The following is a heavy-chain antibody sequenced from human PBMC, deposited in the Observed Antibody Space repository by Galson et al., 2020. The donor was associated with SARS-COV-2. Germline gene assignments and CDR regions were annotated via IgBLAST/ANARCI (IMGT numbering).Heavy chain of an antibody. CDR2: INWNSATI. Sequence: SLKISCVASGFRFEDYVMHWVRQVPGKGLEWVSGINWNSATIAYADSVKGRFTISRDNAKNSLYLQMNSLRADDTALYYCVKDITNSWPSPFNWFDPWGQGTLVTVAS. CDR3: VKDITNSWPSPFNWFDP. J-gene: IGHJ5*02. D-gene: IGHD2-2*01. CDR1: GFRFEDYV. V-gene: IGHV3-9*01.